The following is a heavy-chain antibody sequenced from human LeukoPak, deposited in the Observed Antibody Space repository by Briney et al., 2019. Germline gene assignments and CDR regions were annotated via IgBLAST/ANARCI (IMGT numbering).Heavy chain of an antibody. CDR3: ARDLVVGLFDY. CDR2: IKQDGSEK. Sequence: PGGSLRLSCAASGFTFSSYEMNWVRQPPGKGLEGVANIKQDGSEKYYVDSVKGRFTISRDNAKKSLYLQMNSLRAEDTAVYYCARDLVVGLFDYWGQGTLVTVSS. J-gene: IGHJ4*02. V-gene: IGHV3-7*01. D-gene: IGHD1-26*01. CDR1: GFTFSSYE.